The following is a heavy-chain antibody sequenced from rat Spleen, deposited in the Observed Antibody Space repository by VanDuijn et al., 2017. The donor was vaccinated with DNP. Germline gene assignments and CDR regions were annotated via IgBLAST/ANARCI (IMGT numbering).Heavy chain of an antibody. CDR1: GYTFTTYY. Sequence: QVQLQQSGAELAKPGSSVKISCKASGYTFTTYYISWIKQTTGQDREYIGYINTGSGGTNYNEKFKGKATLTVDKSSSTAFMQLSSLTPDDSAVYYCARRRLPYWYFDFWGPGIMVTVSS. CDR3: ARRRLPYWYFDF. D-gene: IGHD1-4*01. CDR2: INTGSGGT. J-gene: IGHJ1*01. V-gene: IGHV1-43*01.